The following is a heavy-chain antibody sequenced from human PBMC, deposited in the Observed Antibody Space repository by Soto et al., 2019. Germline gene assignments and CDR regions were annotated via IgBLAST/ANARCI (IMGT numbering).Heavy chain of an antibody. CDR1: GYTFKTYG. D-gene: IGHD3-10*01. Sequence: QVQLVQSGTEVKEPGASVKVSCKTSGYTFKTYGITWVRQAPGQGLECMGWIIVHNANTHYAEKLQGRVTMTTDTSTSTAYMELWGLGSDFTVVYYCARSSSYGSWWYFDYWCQGSHVTVSS. CDR3: ARSSSYGSWWYFDY. CDR2: IIVHNANT. V-gene: IGHV1-18*04. J-gene: IGHJ4*02.